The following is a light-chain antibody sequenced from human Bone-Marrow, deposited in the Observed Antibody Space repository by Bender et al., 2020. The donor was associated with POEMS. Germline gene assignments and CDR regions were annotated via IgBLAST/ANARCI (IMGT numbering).Light chain of an antibody. V-gene: IGLV3-21*02. J-gene: IGLJ2*01. CDR3: GSYAGSKGMI. Sequence: SYVLTQPPSVSVAPGQTARITCGGNNIGRKSVYWYHQKPGQAPVLVVYDDSDRPSGVPDRFSGSKSGNTASLTVSGLQTEDEADYYCGSYAGSKGMIFGGGTRVTVL. CDR2: DDS. CDR1: NIGRKS.